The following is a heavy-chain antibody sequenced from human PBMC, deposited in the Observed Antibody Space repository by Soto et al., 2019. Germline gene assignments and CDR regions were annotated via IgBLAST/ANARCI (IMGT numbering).Heavy chain of an antibody. CDR3: ARERYCSSTSFLGMDV. V-gene: IGHV1-69*06. J-gene: IGHJ6*02. CDR2: IIPIFGTA. CDR1: GGTFSSYA. Sequence: SVKVSCKASGGTFSSYAISWVRQAPGQGLEWMGGIIPIFGTANYAQKFQGRVTITADKSTSTAYMELSSLRSEDTAVYYCARERYCSSTSFLGMDVWGQGTTVTVSS. D-gene: IGHD2-2*01.